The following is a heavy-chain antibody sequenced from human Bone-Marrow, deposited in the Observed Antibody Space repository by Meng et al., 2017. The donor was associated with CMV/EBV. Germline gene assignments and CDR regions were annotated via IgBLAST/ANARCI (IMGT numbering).Heavy chain of an antibody. J-gene: IGHJ5*02. CDR2: IIPILGIA. Sequence: SVKVSCKASGGTFSSYAISWVRQAPGQGLEWMGGIIPILGIANYAQKFQGRVTITADKSTSTAYMELSSLRSEDTAVYYCARDRTTRGWFDPWGQGTLVTVSS. V-gene: IGHV1-69*10. D-gene: IGHD1-7*01. CDR3: ARDRTTRGWFDP. CDR1: GGTFSSYA.